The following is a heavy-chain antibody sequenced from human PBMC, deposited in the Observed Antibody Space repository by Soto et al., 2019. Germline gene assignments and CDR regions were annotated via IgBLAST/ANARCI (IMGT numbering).Heavy chain of an antibody. V-gene: IGHV1-18*04. CDR2: ISAYNGNT. CDR3: ARVITPHYYGSGSPDY. CDR1: GYTFTSYG. D-gene: IGHD3-10*01. Sequence: ASVKVSCKASGYTFTSYGISWVRQAPGQGLEWMGWISAYNGNTNYAQKLQGRVTMTTDTSTSTAYMELRSLRSDDTAVYYCARVITPHYYGSGSPDYWGQGTMVTVSS. J-gene: IGHJ4*02.